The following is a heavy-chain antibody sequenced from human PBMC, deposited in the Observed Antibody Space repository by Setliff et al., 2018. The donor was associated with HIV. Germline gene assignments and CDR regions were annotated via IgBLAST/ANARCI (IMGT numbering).Heavy chain of an antibody. Sequence: GSLRLSCAASEFTVNSYYMAWVRQPPGKGLECVSIIYTGGTKRYADSGRGRFTISRDTSKNTVSLQMKSLRAEDTAVYFCARQNSESYGDSFDIWGQGTVVTVSS. J-gene: IGHJ3*02. CDR2: IYTGGTK. D-gene: IGHD3-16*01. CDR3: ARQNSESYGDSFDI. V-gene: IGHV3-66*04. CDR1: EFTVNSYY.